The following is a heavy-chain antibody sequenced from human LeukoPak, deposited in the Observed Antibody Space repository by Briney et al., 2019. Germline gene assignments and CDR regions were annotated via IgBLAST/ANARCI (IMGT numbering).Heavy chain of an antibody. CDR1: GFTFSDHF. V-gene: IGHV3-72*01. D-gene: IGHD1-20*01. Sequence: GGSLRLSCAASGFTFSDHFMDWVRRAPGKGLEWVGRIRKKPNSYTTEYAASVKGRFTISRDDSKNSLYLQMNSLEAEDTGVYYCARVSAMTGATDALDFWGQGAMVTVSS. CDR3: ARVSAMTGATDALDF. J-gene: IGHJ3*01. CDR2: IRKKPNSYTT.